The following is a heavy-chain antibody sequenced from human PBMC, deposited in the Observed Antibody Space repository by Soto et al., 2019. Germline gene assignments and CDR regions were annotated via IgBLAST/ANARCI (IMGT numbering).Heavy chain of an antibody. J-gene: IGHJ6*02. V-gene: IGHV3-21*01. CDR3: AREETAWPLAYGLDV. Sequence: VGSLRLSCAVSGFTFSNYYIHWVRQAPGKGLEWVSSIRSGRDTFYADSVKGRFSISRDDATSSVSLQMNSLRGEDTAVYFCAREETAWPLAYGLDVWGQGTTVTVSS. CDR2: IRSGRDT. D-gene: IGHD2-21*02. CDR1: GFTFSNYY.